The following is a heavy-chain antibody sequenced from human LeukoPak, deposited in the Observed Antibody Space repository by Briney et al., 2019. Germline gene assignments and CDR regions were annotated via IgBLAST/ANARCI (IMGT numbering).Heavy chain of an antibody. CDR2: INPNSGGT. Sequence: ASVKVSCKASGYTFTGYYMHWVRQAPGQGLEWMGWINPNSGGTNYAQKFQGRVTMTRDTSISTAYMELGRLRSDDTAVYYCARDGLYCSSTSCYMGYYMDVWGKGTTVTVSS. D-gene: IGHD2-2*02. CDR1: GYTFTGYY. CDR3: ARDGLYCSSTSCYMGYYMDV. V-gene: IGHV1-2*02. J-gene: IGHJ6*03.